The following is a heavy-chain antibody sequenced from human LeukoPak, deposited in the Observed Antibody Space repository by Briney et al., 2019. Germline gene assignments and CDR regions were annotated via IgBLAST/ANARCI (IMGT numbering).Heavy chain of an antibody. J-gene: IGHJ4*02. CDR2: ISSNGGST. D-gene: IGHD4-17*01. Sequence: PGGSLRLSCAASGFTFSSYAMHWVRQAPGKGLEYVSAISSNGGSTYYANSAKGRFTISRDNSKNTLYLQMGSLRAEDMAVYYCARGGVDGDYYFDYWGQGTLVTVSS. V-gene: IGHV3-64*01. CDR3: ARGGVDGDYYFDY. CDR1: GFTFSSYA.